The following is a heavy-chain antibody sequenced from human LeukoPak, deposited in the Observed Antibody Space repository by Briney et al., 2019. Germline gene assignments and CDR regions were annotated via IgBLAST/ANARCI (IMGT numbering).Heavy chain of an antibody. CDR2: INPSSGSP. J-gene: IGHJ5*02. D-gene: IGHD1-7*01. CDR3: ARDRGRTMLVDH. CDR1: GYTFTSNY. V-gene: IGHV1-46*01. Sequence: ASVKVSCKASGYTFTSNYMHWVRQAPGQGLEWMGMINPSSGSPRYAKTVQGRVTMTRDTSTSTVYMEMSSLRSEDTAVYNCARDRGRTMLVDHWGQGTLVTVSS.